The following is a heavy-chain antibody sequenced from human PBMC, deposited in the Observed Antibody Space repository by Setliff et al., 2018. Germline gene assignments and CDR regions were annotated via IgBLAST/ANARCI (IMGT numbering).Heavy chain of an antibody. CDR3: ASWGSAIAFDR. CDR2: ISRSGAT. J-gene: IGHJ3*01. V-gene: IGHV4-31*01. Sequence: PSETLSLTCSVSGDSILSPTYTWTWIRQLPGKGLEWIGYISRSGATSYNPSLKRQITISLDTSKNQFSLKLSPVTAADTAIYYCASWGSAIAFDRGGQGTVVTVSS. D-gene: IGHD3-16*01. CDR1: GDSILSPTYT.